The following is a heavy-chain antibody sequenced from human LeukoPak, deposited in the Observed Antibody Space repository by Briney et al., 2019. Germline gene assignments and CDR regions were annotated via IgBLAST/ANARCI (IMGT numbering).Heavy chain of an antibody. V-gene: IGHV3-43*02. CDR3: VKDIGDF. J-gene: IGHJ3*01. CDR2: ISGDAYST. CDR1: GFTFSTYE. Sequence: AGGSLRLSCAASGFTFSTYEMNWVRQAPGKGLEWACLISGDAYSTYYADSVKGRFTISRDNSKNSLYLQMNSLRTEDTALYYCVKDIGDFWGQGTMVTVSS.